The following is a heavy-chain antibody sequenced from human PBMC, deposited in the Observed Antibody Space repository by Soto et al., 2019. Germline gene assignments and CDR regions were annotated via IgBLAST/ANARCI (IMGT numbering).Heavy chain of an antibody. Sequence: EVQLLESGGGLVQPGGSLRLSCAASGFTFSSCAMGWVRQAPGKGLEWVSDIIDSGGSTYYADVKGRFTISRDNSKSTLYLQMNRLRAEDTALYYCAKGRSYYYYYGVDVWGQGTTVTVSS. CDR3: AKGRSYYYYYGVDV. J-gene: IGHJ6*02. CDR1: GFTFSSCA. V-gene: IGHV3-23*01. CDR2: IIDSGGST.